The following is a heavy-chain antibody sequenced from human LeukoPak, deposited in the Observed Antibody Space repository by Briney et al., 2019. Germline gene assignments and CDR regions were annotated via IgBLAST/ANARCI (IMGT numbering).Heavy chain of an antibody. Sequence: PGRCLRLSCAASALTLSDYYMSSIRPAPGKGMEWVSYIRSGGRTTYYADSVKGRFTMSGDNAKSSLYLQMNSLRAEDTAVYYCARPVGAATTPDTFDIWGQGTMVTASS. D-gene: IGHD2-15*01. V-gene: IGHV3-11*04. CDR2: IRSGGRTT. CDR1: ALTLSDYY. CDR3: ARPVGAATTPDTFDI. J-gene: IGHJ3*02.